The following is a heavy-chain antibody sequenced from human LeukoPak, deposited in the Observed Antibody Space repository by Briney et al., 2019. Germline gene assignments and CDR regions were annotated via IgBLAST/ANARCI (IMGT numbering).Heavy chain of an antibody. CDR3: ASVSFLTGYYMVFDY. Sequence: SETLSLTCTVSGGSISSYYWSWIRQPPGKGLEWIGYIYYSGSTNYNPPLKSRVTISVDTSKNQFSLKLSSVTAADTAVYYCASVSFLTGYYMVFDYWGQGTLVTVSS. J-gene: IGHJ4*02. V-gene: IGHV4-59*01. CDR2: IYYSGST. CDR1: GGSISSYY. D-gene: IGHD3-9*01.